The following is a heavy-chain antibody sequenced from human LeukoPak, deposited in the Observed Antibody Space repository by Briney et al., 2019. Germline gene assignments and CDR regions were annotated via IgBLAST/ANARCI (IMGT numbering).Heavy chain of an antibody. CDR3: AKDQISMPDDY. Sequence: PGGSLRLSCVASGLSISTSWMSWVRQSPGKGLEWLASIKKDGSEKYYVDSVRGRFTISRDNGENSVFLEMNNLRVDDTALYYCAKDQISMPDDYWGQGTLVTVSS. CDR2: IKKDGSEK. CDR1: GLSISTSW. D-gene: IGHD2-2*01. J-gene: IGHJ4*02. V-gene: IGHV3-7*03.